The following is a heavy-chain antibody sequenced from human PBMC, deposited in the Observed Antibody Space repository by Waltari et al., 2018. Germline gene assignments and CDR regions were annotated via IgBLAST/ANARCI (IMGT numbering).Heavy chain of an antibody. CDR1: GFPFSDYY. CDR2: SSSSGGTI. V-gene: IGHV3-11*01. D-gene: IGHD6-19*01. CDR3: ARFKIVVAGTFPDY. J-gene: IGHJ4*02. Sequence: QVQLVESGGGLVKPGGSLRLSCAASGFPFSDYYMGWIRQAPGKGLECVSYSSSSGGTIYYADSVKGRFTIARDNAKNSLYLQMNSLRAEDTALYYCARFKIVVAGTFPDYWGQGTLVTVSS.